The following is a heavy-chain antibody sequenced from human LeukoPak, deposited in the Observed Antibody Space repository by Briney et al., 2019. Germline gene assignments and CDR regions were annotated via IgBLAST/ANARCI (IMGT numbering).Heavy chain of an antibody. V-gene: IGHV3-23*01. J-gene: IGHJ4*02. CDR2: ISGSGGST. CDR1: GFTFSSYA. Sequence: PGGSLRLSCAASGFTFSSYAMSWVRQAPGKGLEWVSAISGSGGSTYYADSVKGRFTISRDSSKNTLYLQMNSLRAEDTAVYYCAKEKELLRDVDYFDYWGQGTLVTVSS. D-gene: IGHD1-26*01. CDR3: AKEKELLRDVDYFDY.